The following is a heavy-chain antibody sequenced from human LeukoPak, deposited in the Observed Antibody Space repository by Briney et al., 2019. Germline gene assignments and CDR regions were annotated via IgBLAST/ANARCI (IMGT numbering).Heavy chain of an antibody. CDR2: INHSGST. D-gene: IGHD4-17*01. V-gene: IGHV4-61*01. CDR3: ARVDYGSSPY. Sequence: SETLSLTCTVSGGSVSSGSYYWSWIRQPPGKGLEWIGEINHSGSTNYNPSLKSRVTISVDTSKNQFSLKLSSVTAADTAVYYCARVDYGSSPYWGQGTLVTVSS. J-gene: IGHJ4*02. CDR1: GGSVSSGSYY.